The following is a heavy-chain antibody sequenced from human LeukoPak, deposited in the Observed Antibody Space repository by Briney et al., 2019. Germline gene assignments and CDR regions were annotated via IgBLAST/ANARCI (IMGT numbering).Heavy chain of an antibody. J-gene: IGHJ3*02. CDR2: IYPGDSDT. Sequence: GESLKISCKGSGYSFTSYWIGWVRQMPGKGPEWMGIIYPGDSDTRYSPSFQGQVTISADKSISTAYLQWSSLKASDTAMYHCATSLGYYYDSSGYYHDAFDIWGQGTMVTVSS. CDR1: GYSFTSYW. D-gene: IGHD3-22*01. CDR3: ATSLGYYYDSSGYYHDAFDI. V-gene: IGHV5-51*01.